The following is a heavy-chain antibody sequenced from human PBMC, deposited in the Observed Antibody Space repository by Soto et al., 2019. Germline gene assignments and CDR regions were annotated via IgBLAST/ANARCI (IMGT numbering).Heavy chain of an antibody. CDR1: GFTFSSYG. CDR2: IWYDGSNK. J-gene: IGHJ4*02. V-gene: IGHV3-33*01. D-gene: IGHD1-26*01. Sequence: QVQLVESGGGVVQPGRSLRLSCAASGFTFSSYGMHWVRQAPGKGLEWVAVIWYDGSNKYYADSVKGRFTISRDNFKNPPEPEMNSLRAEDTAVYYCARDARIVGATALDYWGQGTLVTVSS. CDR3: ARDARIVGATALDY.